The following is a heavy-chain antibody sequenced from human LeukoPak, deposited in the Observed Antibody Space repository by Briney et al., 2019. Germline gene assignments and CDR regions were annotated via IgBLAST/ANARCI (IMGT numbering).Heavy chain of an antibody. CDR1: GYTFTGYY. J-gene: IGHJ4*02. V-gene: IGHV1-2*02. CDR3: ASSSGYSYGYPPGY. Sequence: GASVKVSCKASGYTFTGYYMHWVRQAPGQGLEWMGRINPNSGGTNYAQKLQGRVTMTRDTSISTAYMELSSLRSDDTAVYYCASSSGYSYGYPPGYWGQGTLVTVSS. CDR2: INPNSGGT. D-gene: IGHD5-18*01.